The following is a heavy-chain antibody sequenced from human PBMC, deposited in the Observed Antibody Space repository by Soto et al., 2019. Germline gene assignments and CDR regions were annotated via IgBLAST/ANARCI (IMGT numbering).Heavy chain of an antibody. CDR1: GGSISSGGYY. J-gene: IGHJ4*02. CDR2: IYYSGST. CDR3: ARAAYYYDSSGYYRGDIYYFDY. D-gene: IGHD3-22*01. V-gene: IGHV4-31*03. Sequence: LSLTCTVSGGSISSGGYYWSWIRQHPGKGLEWIGYIYYSGSTYYNPSLKSRVTISVDTSKNQFSLKLSSVTAADTAVYYCARAAYYYDSSGYYRGDIYYFDYWGQGTLVTVSS.